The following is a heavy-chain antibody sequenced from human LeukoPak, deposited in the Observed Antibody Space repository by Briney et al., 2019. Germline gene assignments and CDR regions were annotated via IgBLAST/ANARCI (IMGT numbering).Heavy chain of an antibody. D-gene: IGHD3-3*01. V-gene: IGHV4-59*01. CDR3: ARGRLRFLEWLPDYFDY. J-gene: IGHJ4*02. Sequence: SETLSLTCTVSGDSITTFYWSWIRQPPGKGLEWIGYIYYSGSTNYNPSLKSRVTISVDTSKNQFSLKLSSVTAADTAVYYCARGRLRFLEWLPDYFDYWGQGTLVTVSS. CDR1: GDSITTFY. CDR2: IYYSGST.